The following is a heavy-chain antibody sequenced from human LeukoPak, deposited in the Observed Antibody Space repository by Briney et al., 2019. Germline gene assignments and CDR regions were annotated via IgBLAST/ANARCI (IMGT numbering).Heavy chain of an antibody. CDR3: ARDRGYYYDSSGYYSPMGY. CDR1: GYTLTELS. CDR2: FDPEDGET. J-gene: IGHJ4*02. V-gene: IGHV1-24*01. Sequence: ASVKVSCKVSGYTLTELSMHWVRQAPGKELEWMGGFDPEDGETIYAQKFQGRVTMTEDTSTDTAYMELSSLRSEDTAVYYCARDRGYYYDSSGYYSPMGYWGQGTLVTVSS. D-gene: IGHD3-22*01.